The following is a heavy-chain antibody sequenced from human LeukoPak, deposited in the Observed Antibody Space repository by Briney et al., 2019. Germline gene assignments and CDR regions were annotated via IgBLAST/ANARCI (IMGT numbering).Heavy chain of an antibody. V-gene: IGHV4-34*01. D-gene: IGHD5-18*01. CDR2: INHSGST. Sequence: PSETLSLTCAVYGGSFSGYYWSWIRQPPGKGLEWIGEINHSGSTNYNPSLKSRVTISVDTSKNQFSLKLSSVTAADTAVYYCARGQVDTAMVIGYYFDYWGQGTLVTVSS. CDR1: GGSFSGYY. CDR3: ARGQVDTAMVIGYYFDY. J-gene: IGHJ4*02.